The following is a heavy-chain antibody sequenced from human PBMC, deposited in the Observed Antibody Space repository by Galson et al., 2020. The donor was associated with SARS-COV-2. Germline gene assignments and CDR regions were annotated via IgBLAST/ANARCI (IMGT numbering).Heavy chain of an antibody. Sequence: SETLSLTCTVSGGSISSYYWSWIRQPPGKGLEWLGYIYYSGSTNYNPSLKSRVTISVDTSKNQFSLKLSSVTAADTAVYYCARNLGPDDYGDYGTYYYYGMDVWGQGTTVTVSS. J-gene: IGHJ6*02. V-gene: IGHV4-59*01. CDR1: GGSISSYY. CDR2: IYYSGST. D-gene: IGHD4-17*01. CDR3: ARNLGPDDYGDYGTYYYYGMDV.